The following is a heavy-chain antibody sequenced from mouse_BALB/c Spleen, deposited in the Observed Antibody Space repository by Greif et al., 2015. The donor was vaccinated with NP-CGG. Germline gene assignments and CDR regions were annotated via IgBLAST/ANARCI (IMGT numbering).Heavy chain of an antibody. J-gene: IGHJ2*01. CDR1: GYTFTDYN. V-gene: IGHV1S29*02. CDR2: IYPHNGGT. CDR3: ARGSHYYGSSYGY. D-gene: IGHD1-1*01. Sequence: VQLQQPGPELVKPGASVKISCKASGYTFTDYNMHWVKQSHGKSLEWIGYIYPHNGGTGYNQKFKSKATLTVDNSSSTAYMELRSLTSEDSAVYYCARGSHYYGSSYGYWGQGTTLTVSS.